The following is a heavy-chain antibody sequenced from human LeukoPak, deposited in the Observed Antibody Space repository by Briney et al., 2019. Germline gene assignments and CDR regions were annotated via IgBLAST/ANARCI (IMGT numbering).Heavy chain of an antibody. D-gene: IGHD6-6*01. CDR2: INHSGSN. V-gene: IGHV4-34*01. CDR3: ARKGSDRRSNWFDP. J-gene: IGHJ5*02. CDR1: GGSFSGYY. Sequence: SETLSLSCAVSGGSFSGYYWSWVRQPPGKGLEWVGEINHSGSNKYNPSLMKRVTISVDTSKNQLSLKLSSVTAADEAVYYCARKGSDRRSNWFDPWGQGTMVTVSS.